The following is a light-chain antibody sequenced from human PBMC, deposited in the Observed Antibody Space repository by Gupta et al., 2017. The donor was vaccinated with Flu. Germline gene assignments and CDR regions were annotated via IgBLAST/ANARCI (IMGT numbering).Light chain of an antibody. J-gene: IGLJ3*02. CDR3: LVWDSSSDHGV. Sequence: YLLTQPPSVSAAPGKTARLACGGNNIGSTSVHWYQRKPGHAPVLVVYDDSDRPSGVPERFSGSTAGNAATRTIRSVEGGDEADYYCLVWDSSSDHGVFGGGTKLTVL. CDR2: DDS. CDR1: NIGSTS. V-gene: IGLV3-21*03.